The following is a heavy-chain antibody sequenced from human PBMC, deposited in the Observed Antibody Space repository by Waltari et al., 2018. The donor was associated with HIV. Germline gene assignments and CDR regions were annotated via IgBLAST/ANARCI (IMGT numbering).Heavy chain of an antibody. D-gene: IGHD5-18*01. CDR1: GFTFGYVA. CDR2: IRSTVYGGTT. Sequence: LQLVESGVGLVQPGRSLLLSCTTPGFTFGYVAIPWSRQAPGKGLEWIGFIRSTVYGGTTEYAASVKGRFTISRDDSKSIAYLQMDSLKTEDTAIYYCTRDSRGYDYGQPDYWGRGTLVTVSS. V-gene: IGHV3-49*03. CDR3: TRDSRGYDYGQPDY. J-gene: IGHJ4*02.